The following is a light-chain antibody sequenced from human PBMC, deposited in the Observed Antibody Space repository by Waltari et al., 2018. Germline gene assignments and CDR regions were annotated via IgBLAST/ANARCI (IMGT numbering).Light chain of an antibody. CDR3: QQSDTNPIA. CDR2: EAS. CDR1: QSVTGY. J-gene: IGKJ5*01. V-gene: IGKV1-39*01. Sequence: DIQMTQSPSSLSASVGDRVTISCRASQSVTGYLHWYQQKTGKAPKLLIYEASRLHSGVPSRFSGSQSGTDFTLTISFLQPEDFATYYCQQSDTNPIAFGQGTRLEIK.